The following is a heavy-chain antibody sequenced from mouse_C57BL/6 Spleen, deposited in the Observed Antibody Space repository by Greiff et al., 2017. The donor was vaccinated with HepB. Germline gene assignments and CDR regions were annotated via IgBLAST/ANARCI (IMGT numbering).Heavy chain of an antibody. CDR1: GFSLPSYG. Sequence: QVQLQQSGPGLVQPSQSLSITCTVSGFSLPSYGVHWVRQSPGKGLEWLGVIWRGGSTDYNAAFMSRLSITKDNSKSQVFFKMNSLQADDTAIYYCAKRAYGNYVNYAMDYWGQGTSVTVSS. CDR3: AKRAYGNYVNYAMDY. D-gene: IGHD2-1*01. J-gene: IGHJ4*01. CDR2: IWRGGST. V-gene: IGHV2-5*01.